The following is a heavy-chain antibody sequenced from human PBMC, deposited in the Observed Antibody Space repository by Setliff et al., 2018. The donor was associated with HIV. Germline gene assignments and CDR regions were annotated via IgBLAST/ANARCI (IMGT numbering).Heavy chain of an antibody. CDR1: GGSFSGYY. Sequence: SETLSLTCAVYGGSFSGYYWSWIRQPPGKGLEWIGSIYYSGSTYYNPSLKSRLTISVDKSNNQFSLRLSSVTAADTAVYYCARIVANRLWWDYYGMDVWGQGTTVTVSS. CDR2: IYYSGST. J-gene: IGHJ6*02. CDR3: ARIVANRLWWDYYGMDV. D-gene: IGHD5-12*01. V-gene: IGHV4-34*01.